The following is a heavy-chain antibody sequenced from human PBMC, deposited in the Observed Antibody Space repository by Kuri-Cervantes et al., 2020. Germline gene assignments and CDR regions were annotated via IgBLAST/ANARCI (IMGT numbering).Heavy chain of an antibody. CDR1: GFTVSSNY. Sequence: GESLRLSCAASGFTVSSNYMSWVRQAPGKGLEWVSGISWNRGSIGYADSVKRRFTISRDNSKKSLYLQMNSLRAEDTALYYWAKATEYGVQATADYWGQGTLVTVSS. J-gene: IGHJ4*02. D-gene: IGHD4-17*01. CDR3: AKATEYGVQATADY. CDR2: ISWNRGSI. V-gene: IGHV3-9*01.